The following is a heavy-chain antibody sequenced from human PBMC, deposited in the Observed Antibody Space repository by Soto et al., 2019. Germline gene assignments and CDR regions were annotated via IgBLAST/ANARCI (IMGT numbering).Heavy chain of an antibody. J-gene: IGHJ4*02. V-gene: IGHV3-48*01. Sequence: GVLRLSCAASGFTFSSYSMNWVRQAPGKGLEWVSYISSSSSTIYYADSVKGRFTISRDNAKNSLYLQTNSLRAEDTAVYYCARDLNYGLFDYWGQGTLVTVSS. CDR1: GFTFSSYS. CDR3: ARDLNYGLFDY. CDR2: ISSSSSTI. D-gene: IGHD4-17*01.